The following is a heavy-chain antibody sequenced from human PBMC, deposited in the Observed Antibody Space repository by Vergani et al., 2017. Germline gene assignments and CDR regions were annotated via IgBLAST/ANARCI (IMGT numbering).Heavy chain of an antibody. CDR3: ARSRYDSSGFSTIFRY. D-gene: IGHD3-22*01. V-gene: IGHV3-33*01. Sequence: QVQLVESGGGVVQAGRSLRLSCVASGFAFRTYGMQWVRQASGKGLEWVAIIWYDGSKTYYADSVKGRFTVSRDNSSNALFLQMNSLIVEDTAVYYCARSRYDSSGFSTIFRYLGQGTRGTVS. CDR2: IWYDGSKT. J-gene: IGHJ4*02. CDR1: GFAFRTYG.